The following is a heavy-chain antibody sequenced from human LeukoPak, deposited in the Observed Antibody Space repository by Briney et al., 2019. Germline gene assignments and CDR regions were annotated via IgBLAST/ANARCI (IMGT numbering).Heavy chain of an antibody. CDR3: ARGYSSGWYSRAEYFQH. J-gene: IGHJ1*01. Sequence: SETLSLTCTVSGGSISSSSYYWGWIRQPQGKGLEWIGSIYYSVSTYYNPSLKSRVTISVDTSKNQFSLKLRSVTAADTAVYYCARGYSSGWYSRAEYFQHWGQGTLVTVSS. D-gene: IGHD6-19*01. CDR1: GGSISSSSYY. CDR2: IYYSVST. V-gene: IGHV4-39*07.